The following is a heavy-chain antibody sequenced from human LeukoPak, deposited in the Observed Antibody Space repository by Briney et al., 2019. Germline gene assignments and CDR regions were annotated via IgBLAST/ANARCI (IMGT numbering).Heavy chain of an antibody. Sequence: PSETLSLTCTVSGGSISSYYWSWIRQPPGKGLEWIGYIYYSGSTNYNPSLKSRVTISVDTSKNQFSLKLSSVTAADTAVYYCARVVELRDLFGSTPSVYFDYWGQGTLVTVSS. V-gene: IGHV4-59*01. J-gene: IGHJ4*02. D-gene: IGHD3-3*01. CDR3: ARVVELRDLFGSTPSVYFDY. CDR2: IYYSGST. CDR1: GGSISSYY.